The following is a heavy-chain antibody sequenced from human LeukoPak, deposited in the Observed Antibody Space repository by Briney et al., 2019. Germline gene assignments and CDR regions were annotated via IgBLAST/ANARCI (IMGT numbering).Heavy chain of an antibody. J-gene: IGHJ4*02. CDR3: ARQSITMVRGVIPLGY. CDR1: GYSISSGYY. Sequence: SEPLSLTCAVSGYSISSGYYWGWIRQPPGKGLEWIGSIYHSGSTYYNPSLKSRVTISVDTSKNQFSLKLSSVTAADTAVYYCARQSITMVRGVIPLGYWGQGTLVTVSS. V-gene: IGHV4-38-2*01. CDR2: IYHSGST. D-gene: IGHD3-10*01.